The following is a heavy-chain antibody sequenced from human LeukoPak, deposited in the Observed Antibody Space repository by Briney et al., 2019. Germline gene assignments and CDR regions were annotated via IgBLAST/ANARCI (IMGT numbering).Heavy chain of an antibody. CDR2: MSSGSSYI. CDR3: ARGPYGSGTYYFDY. J-gene: IGHJ4*02. CDR1: GFTFSNYN. V-gene: IGHV3-21*01. Sequence: GGSLRLSCAASGFTFSNYNMNWVRQAPGQGLEWISSMSSGSSYIYYADSMKGRFTISRDNSKNTLYLQMNSLRAEDTAVYYCARGPYGSGTYYFDYWGQGTLVTVSS. D-gene: IGHD3-10*01.